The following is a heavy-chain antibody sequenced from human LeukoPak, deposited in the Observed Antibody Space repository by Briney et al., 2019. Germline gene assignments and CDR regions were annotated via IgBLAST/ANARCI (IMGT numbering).Heavy chain of an antibody. CDR2: ISSDGFRT. V-gene: IGHV3-64*01. CDR1: GFTFSYFA. J-gene: IGHJ4*02. Sequence: GGSLTLSCAASGFTFSYFAFHWVRQAPGKGLEFVSTISSDGFRTNYANSVKGRFAISRDNSKNMLFLQMGSLRDEDTAVYYCARDLGTTGSNFDLWGQGSLVTVSS. D-gene: IGHD1/OR15-1a*01. CDR3: ARDLGTTGSNFDL.